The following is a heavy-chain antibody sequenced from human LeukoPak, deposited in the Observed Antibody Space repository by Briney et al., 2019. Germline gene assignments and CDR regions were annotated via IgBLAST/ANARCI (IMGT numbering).Heavy chain of an antibody. CDR2: ISAYNGNT. D-gene: IGHD5-18*01. V-gene: IGHV1-18*04. CDR3: ARDWRGYSYGNFDY. CDR1: GYTFTSYG. Sequence: ASVKVSCMASGYTFTSYGISWVRQAPGQGLEWMGWISAYNGNTNYAQKLQGRVTMTTDTSTSTAYMELRSLRSDDTAVYYCARDWRGYSYGNFDYWGQGTLVTVSS. J-gene: IGHJ4*02.